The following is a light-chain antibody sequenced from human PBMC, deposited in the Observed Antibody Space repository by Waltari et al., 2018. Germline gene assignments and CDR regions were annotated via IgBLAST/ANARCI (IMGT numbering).Light chain of an antibody. J-gene: IGLJ2*01. CDR3: QSADSSDMVY. CDR2: KDI. V-gene: IGLV3-25*03. Sequence: SHELTQSPSVSVSPGQTARITCSGDTLPKQSAPWYQQKPGQAPVLIIYKDIERPSGIPERFSASTSGTIVTLTISGVRPEDEADYYCQSADSSDMVYFGGGTKLTVL. CDR1: TLPKQS.